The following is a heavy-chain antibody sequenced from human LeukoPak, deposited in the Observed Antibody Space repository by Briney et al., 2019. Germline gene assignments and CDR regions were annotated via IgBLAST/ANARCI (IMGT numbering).Heavy chain of an antibody. CDR1: GGSFSGYY. CDR3: ARSSRIAAAGFFFDY. Sequence: SETLPLTCAVYGGSFSGYYWSWIRQPPGKGLEWIGEINHSGSTNYNPSLKSRVTISVDTSKNQFSLKLSSVTAADTAVYYCARSSRIAAAGFFFDYWGQGTLVTVSS. D-gene: IGHD6-13*01. CDR2: INHSGST. V-gene: IGHV4-34*01. J-gene: IGHJ4*02.